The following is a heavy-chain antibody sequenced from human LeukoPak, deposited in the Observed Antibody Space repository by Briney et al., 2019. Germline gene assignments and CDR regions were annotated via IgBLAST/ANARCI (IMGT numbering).Heavy chain of an antibody. CDR2: IYYSGST. CDR3: ARGAGAGYNLQPFDY. Sequence: SETLSLTCTVSGCSISSYYWSWIRKPPGKGLEWIGYIYYSGSTKYNPSLKSRVSISVDTSKNQFSLKLSSVTAADTAVYYCARGAGAGYNLQPFDYWGQGTLVTVSS. J-gene: IGHJ4*02. CDR1: GCSISSYY. V-gene: IGHV4-59*08. D-gene: IGHD5-24*01.